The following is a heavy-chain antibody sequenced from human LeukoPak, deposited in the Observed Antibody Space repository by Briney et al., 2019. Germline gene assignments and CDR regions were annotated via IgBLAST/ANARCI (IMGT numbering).Heavy chain of an antibody. CDR2: ISAYNGNT. Sequence: ASVKDSCKASGYTFTRYGISWVRQAPGQGLEWMGWISAYNGNTNYAQKLQGRVTMTTDTSTSTANMELGSLRSDNTAVYYCARDSDSSGYYYIYWGRGTLVTVSS. CDR3: ARDSDSSGYYYIY. D-gene: IGHD3-22*01. CDR1: GYTFTRYG. V-gene: IGHV1-18*01. J-gene: IGHJ4*02.